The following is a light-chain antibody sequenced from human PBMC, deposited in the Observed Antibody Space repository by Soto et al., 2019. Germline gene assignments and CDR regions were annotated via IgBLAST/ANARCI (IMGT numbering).Light chain of an antibody. Sequence: DIELTQSPGTLSLSPGERVTLSCRASQTVRSGFVAWYQQKPGQAPRLLIYGASTRATGIPVRFSGSGSGTDFTLTISSLEPEDLAVYYCQHYGRSSWTFDQGTKVEIK. CDR1: QTVRSGF. V-gene: IGKV3-20*01. J-gene: IGKJ1*01. CDR3: QHYGRSSWT. CDR2: GAS.